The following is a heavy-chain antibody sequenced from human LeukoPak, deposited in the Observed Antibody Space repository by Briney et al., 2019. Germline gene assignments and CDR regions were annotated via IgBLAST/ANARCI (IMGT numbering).Heavy chain of an antibody. Sequence: SETLSLTCTVSGGSISSYYWSWIRQPPGKGLEWIGYIYYSGSTNYNPSLKSRVTISVDTSKNQFSLKLSSVTAADTAVYYCARRVGGYYYGPIGYWGQGTLVTASS. CDR2: IYYSGST. CDR3: ARRVGGYYYGPIGY. V-gene: IGHV4-59*08. CDR1: GGSISSYY. J-gene: IGHJ4*02. D-gene: IGHD3-10*01.